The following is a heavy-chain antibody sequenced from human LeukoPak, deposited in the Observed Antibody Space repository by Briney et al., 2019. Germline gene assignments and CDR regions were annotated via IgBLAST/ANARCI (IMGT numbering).Heavy chain of an antibody. D-gene: IGHD1-26*01. Sequence: PSETLSLTCTVSGGSISSSSYYWGWIRQPPGKGLEWIGSIYYSGSTYYNPSLKSRVTISVDTSKNQFSLKLSSVTAADTAVYYCARQRGSYGGDYFDYWGQGTLVTVSS. CDR2: IYYSGST. J-gene: IGHJ4*02. CDR1: GGSISSSSYY. V-gene: IGHV4-39*01. CDR3: ARQRGSYGGDYFDY.